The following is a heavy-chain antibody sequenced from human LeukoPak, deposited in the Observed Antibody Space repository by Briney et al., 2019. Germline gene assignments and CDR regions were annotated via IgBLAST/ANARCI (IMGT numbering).Heavy chain of an antibody. CDR3: AIAYDSSRYLSGDAFDI. J-gene: IGHJ3*02. D-gene: IGHD3-22*01. CDR1: GGTFSSYA. V-gene: IGHV1-69*13. Sequence: SVKVSCKSSGGTFSSYAISWVRPAAGQGVEWMGGIITIFGTANYAQTLQGRVTITADESTSTAYMELSSLRSEDTAVYYCAIAYDSSRYLSGDAFDIWGQGTMVTVSS. CDR2: IITIFGTA.